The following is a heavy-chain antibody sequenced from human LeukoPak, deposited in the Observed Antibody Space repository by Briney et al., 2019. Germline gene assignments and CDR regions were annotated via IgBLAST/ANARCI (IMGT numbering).Heavy chain of an antibody. V-gene: IGHV4-34*01. Sequence: PSETLSLTCAVHGGSFSGYYWSWIRQPPGKGLEWTGEINHSGRTNYNPSLKSRVTISVDTSKNQFSLKLSSVTAADTAVYSCARGPSPRLYSYGPRYYYYGMDVWGQGTTVTVSS. CDR1: GGSFSGYY. CDR3: ARGPSPRLYSYGPRYYYYGMDV. J-gene: IGHJ6*02. CDR2: INHSGRT. D-gene: IGHD5-18*01.